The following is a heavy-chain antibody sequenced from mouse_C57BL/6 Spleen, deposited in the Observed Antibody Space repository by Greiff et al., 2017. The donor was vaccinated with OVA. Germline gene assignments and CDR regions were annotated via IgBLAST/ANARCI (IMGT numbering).Heavy chain of an antibody. V-gene: IGHV1-22*01. CDR2: INPNNGGT. CDR3: ARGIYDGYYVAY. D-gene: IGHD2-3*01. J-gene: IGHJ3*01. CDR1: GYTFTDYN. Sequence: VQLQQSGPELVKPGASVKMSCKASGYTFTDYNMHWVKQSHGKSLEWIGYINPNNGGTSYNQKFKGKATLTVNKSSSTAYMELRSLTSEDSAVYYWARGIYDGYYVAYWGQGTLVTVSS.